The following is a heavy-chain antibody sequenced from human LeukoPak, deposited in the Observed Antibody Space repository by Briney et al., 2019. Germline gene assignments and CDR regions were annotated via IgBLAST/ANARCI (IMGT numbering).Heavy chain of an antibody. V-gene: IGHV3-30*18. J-gene: IGHJ6*02. D-gene: IGHD1-26*01. CDR2: ISYDGSNK. CDR1: GFTFSSYS. Sequence: PGGSLRLSCAASGFTFSSYSMNWVRQAPGKGLEWVAVISYDGSNKYYADSVKGRFTISRDNSKNTLYLQMNSLRAEDTADYYCAKEGGGSYYVDYYYGMDVWGQGTTVTVSS. CDR3: AKEGGGSYYVDYYYGMDV.